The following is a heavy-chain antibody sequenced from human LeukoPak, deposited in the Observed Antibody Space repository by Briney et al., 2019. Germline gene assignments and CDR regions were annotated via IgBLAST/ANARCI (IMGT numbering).Heavy chain of an antibody. CDR3: ARSSRYCSGGSCYSDY. D-gene: IGHD2-15*01. J-gene: IGHJ4*02. CDR1: GFTFSSYA. Sequence: PGGSLRLSCAASGFTFSSYAMSWVRQAPGKGLEWVSAISGSGGSTYYADSVKGRFTISRDNSKNTLYVQMNSLRAEDTAVYYCARSSRYCSGGSCYSDYWGQGTLVTVSS. CDR2: ISGSGGST. V-gene: IGHV3-23*01.